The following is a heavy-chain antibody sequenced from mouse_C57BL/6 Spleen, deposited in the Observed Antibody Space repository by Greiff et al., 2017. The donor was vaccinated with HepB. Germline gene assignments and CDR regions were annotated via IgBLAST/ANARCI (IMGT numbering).Heavy chain of an antibody. D-gene: IGHD2-1*01. J-gene: IGHJ3*01. Sequence: EVKLQESGGGLVQPGGSMKLSCVASGFTFSNYWMNWVRQSPEKGLEWVAQIRLKSDNYATHYAESVKGRFTISRDDSKSSVYLQMNNLRAEDTGMYYCTAEGVYPFAYWGQGTLVTVSA. CDR1: GFTFSNYW. CDR2: IRLKSDNYAT. CDR3: TAEGVYPFAY. V-gene: IGHV6-3*01.